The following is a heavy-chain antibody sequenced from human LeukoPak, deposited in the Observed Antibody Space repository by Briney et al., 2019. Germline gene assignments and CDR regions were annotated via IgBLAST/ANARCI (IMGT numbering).Heavy chain of an antibody. J-gene: IGHJ6*02. CDR1: GGSFSGYY. V-gene: IGHV4-34*01. D-gene: IGHD3-10*01. CDR3: ASRWGSGNYYCLGSYLYYYYGMDV. CDR2: INHSGST. Sequence: PSETLSLTCAVYGGSFSGYYCSWISQPPGKGLEWLGEINHSGSTNYNPSLKSRVTISVDTSKNQFFLKLSSVIAADTAVYYCASRWGSGNYYCLGSYLYYYYGMDVWGQGTTVTVSS.